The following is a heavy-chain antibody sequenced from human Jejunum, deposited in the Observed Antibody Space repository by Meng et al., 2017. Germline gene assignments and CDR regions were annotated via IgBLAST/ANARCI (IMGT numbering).Heavy chain of an antibody. CDR1: GVSISSIYW. CDR3: AGGLDSSAYTDY. V-gene: IGHV4-4*02. J-gene: IGHJ4*02. CDR2: IYQTGST. Sequence: QVQLQEAGPGLVKPSGTLSLTCAVSGVSISSIYWWSWVRQPPGKGLEWIGQIYQTGSTNYNPSLQSRVTMSVDKSKNLLFLKLSSVTAADTAVYYCAGGLDSSAYTDYWGQGTLVTVSS. D-gene: IGHD3-22*01.